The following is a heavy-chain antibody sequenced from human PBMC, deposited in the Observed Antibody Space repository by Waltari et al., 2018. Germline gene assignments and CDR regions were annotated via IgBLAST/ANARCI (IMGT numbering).Heavy chain of an antibody. D-gene: IGHD2-2*01. V-gene: IGHV1-8*01. J-gene: IGHJ5*02. CDR1: GYTFTSYD. CDR3: ARGGKVPAARGLLYNWFDP. Sequence: QVQLVQSGAEVKKPGASVKVSCKASGYTFTSYDINWVRQATGQGLEWMGWMNPNSGNTGYAQKFQGRVTMTRNTSISTAYMELSSLRSEDTAVYYCARGGKVPAARGLLYNWFDPWGQGTLVTVSS. CDR2: MNPNSGNT.